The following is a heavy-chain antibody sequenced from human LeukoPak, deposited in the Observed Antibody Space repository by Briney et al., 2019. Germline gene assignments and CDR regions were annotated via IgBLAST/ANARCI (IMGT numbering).Heavy chain of an antibody. J-gene: IGHJ3*02. Sequence: SETLSLTCAVYGGSFSGYYWSWIRQPPGKGLEWIGEINHSGSTNYNPSLKSRVTISVDTSKNQFSLKLSSVTAADTAVYYCARDQYSSSWNDAFDIWGQGTMVTVSS. CDR1: GGSFSGYY. D-gene: IGHD6-13*01. CDR2: INHSGST. V-gene: IGHV4-34*01. CDR3: ARDQYSSSWNDAFDI.